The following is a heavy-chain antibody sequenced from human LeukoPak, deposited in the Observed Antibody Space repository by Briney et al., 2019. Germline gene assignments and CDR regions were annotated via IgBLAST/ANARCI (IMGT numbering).Heavy chain of an antibody. J-gene: IGHJ4*02. V-gene: IGHV4-39*01. CDR3: ARHSEYYYDSSGYFDY. D-gene: IGHD3-22*01. CDR2: IFYSGST. Sequence: SETLSLTCAVYGGSFSSYYWGWIRQPPGKGLEWIGSIFYSGSTYYNPSLKSRVTISVDTSKNQFSLKLSSVTAADTAVYYCARHSEYYYDSSGYFDYWGQGTLVTVSS. CDR1: GGSFSSYY.